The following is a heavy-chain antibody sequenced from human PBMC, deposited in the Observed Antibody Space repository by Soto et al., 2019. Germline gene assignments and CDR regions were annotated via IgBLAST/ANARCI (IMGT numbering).Heavy chain of an antibody. CDR2: IYWNDDN. V-gene: IGHV2-5*01. Sequence: QITLKESGPTLVKPTQTLTLTCTFSGFSLSTSGVGVGWLRQPPGNALEWLSVIYWNDDNLSSPSLKRRITITKDPSKNQVVLTVADMDPVDTATYYGAHSLGYCDWLCWFDPWCEGTLVAVSS. J-gene: IGHJ5*02. CDR1: GFSLSTSGVG. D-gene: IGHD3-9*01. CDR3: AHSLGYCDWLCWFDP.